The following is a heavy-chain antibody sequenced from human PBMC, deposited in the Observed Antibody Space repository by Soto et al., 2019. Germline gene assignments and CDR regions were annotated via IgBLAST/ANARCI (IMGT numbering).Heavy chain of an antibody. Sequence: QLQLQESGPGLVKPSETLSLTCTVSGGSITSSSYYWGWFRQPPGKGLEWIGSIYYSGSTYYNPSLKSRVTISVDTSKNQFSLKLSSVTAADTAVYYCARRGSSSWYGYWGQGTLVTVSS. J-gene: IGHJ4*02. CDR3: ARRGSSSWYGY. CDR2: IYYSGST. CDR1: GGSITSSSYY. D-gene: IGHD6-13*01. V-gene: IGHV4-39*01.